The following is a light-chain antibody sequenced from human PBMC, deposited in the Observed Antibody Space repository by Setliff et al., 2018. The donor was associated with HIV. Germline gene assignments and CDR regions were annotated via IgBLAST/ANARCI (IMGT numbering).Light chain of an antibody. CDR2: DVS. CDR3: SSYTSTSNVV. Sequence: QSVLTQPASVSGPPGQSSTISCTGTSSDVGGYNYVSWYQQHPGKAPKLMIYDVSNRPSGVSNRFSGSKSGNTASLTISGLQAEDEADYYCSSYTSTSNVVFGGGTKVTVL. CDR1: SSDVGGYNY. V-gene: IGLV2-14*03. J-gene: IGLJ2*01.